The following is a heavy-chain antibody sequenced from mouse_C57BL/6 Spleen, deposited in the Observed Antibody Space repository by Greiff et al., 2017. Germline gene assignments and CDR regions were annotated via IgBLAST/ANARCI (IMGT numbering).Heavy chain of an antibody. CDR2: ISYDGSN. CDR1: GYSITSGYY. Sequence: EVQLQESGPGLVKPSQSLSLTCSVTGYSITSGYYWNWIRQSPGNKLEWMGYISYDGSNNYNPSLKNRISITRDTSKNLIFLKLNSVTTEDTATYYCARDDYGSSHRCFDVWGTGTTVTVSS. CDR3: ARDDYGSSHRCFDV. J-gene: IGHJ1*03. V-gene: IGHV3-6*01. D-gene: IGHD1-1*01.